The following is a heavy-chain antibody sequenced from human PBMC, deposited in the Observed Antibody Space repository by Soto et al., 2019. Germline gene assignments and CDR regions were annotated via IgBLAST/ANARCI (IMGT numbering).Heavy chain of an antibody. Sequence: ASVKVSCKASGYTFTSYDINWVRQATGQGLEWMGWMNPNSGNTGYAQKFQGRVTMTRNTSISTAYMELSSLRSEDTAVYYCARLSPHEHWNLDYWGQGTLVTVSS. J-gene: IGHJ4*02. D-gene: IGHD1-1*01. CDR3: ARLSPHEHWNLDY. CDR1: GYTFTSYD. CDR2: MNPNSGNT. V-gene: IGHV1-8*01.